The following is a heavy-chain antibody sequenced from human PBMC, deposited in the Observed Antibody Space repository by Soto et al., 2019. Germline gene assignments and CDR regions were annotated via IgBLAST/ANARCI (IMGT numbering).Heavy chain of an antibody. CDR2: INPSGGST. D-gene: IGHD2-21*02. Sequence: ASVNVSCKASGYTFTSYYMHWVRQAPGQGLEWMGIINPSGGSTSYAQKFQGRVTMTRDTSTSTVYMELSSLRSEDTAVYYCAREGLDIVVVTATNAFDIWGQGTMVTVSS. CDR3: AREGLDIVVVTATNAFDI. CDR1: GYTFTSYY. J-gene: IGHJ3*02. V-gene: IGHV1-46*01.